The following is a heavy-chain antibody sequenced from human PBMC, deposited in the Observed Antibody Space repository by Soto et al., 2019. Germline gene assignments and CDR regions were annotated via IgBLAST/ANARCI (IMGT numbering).Heavy chain of an antibody. CDR2: IYYSGST. D-gene: IGHD6-13*01. V-gene: IGHV4-30-4*01. CDR3: ARVVHGYSSSWYGAYFDY. CDR1: GGSISSGDYY. Sequence: SETLSLTCTVSGGSISSGDYYWSWIRQPPGKGLEWIGYIYYSGSTYYNPSLKSRVTISVDTSKNQFSLKLSSVTAADTAVYYCARVVHGYSSSWYGAYFDYWGQGTLVNVSS. J-gene: IGHJ4*02.